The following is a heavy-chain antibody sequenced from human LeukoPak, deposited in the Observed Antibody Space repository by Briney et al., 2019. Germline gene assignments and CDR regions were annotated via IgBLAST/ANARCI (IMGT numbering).Heavy chain of an antibody. Sequence: SQTLSLTCTVSGGSISSGDYYWSWIRQPPGKGLEWIGYIHYSGSTYYNPSLKSRVTISVDTSKNQFSLKLSSVTAADTAVYYCARANYYGSGYNWFDPWGQGTLVTVSS. CDR1: GGSISSGDYY. V-gene: IGHV4-30-4*01. J-gene: IGHJ5*02. D-gene: IGHD3-10*01. CDR2: IHYSGST. CDR3: ARANYYGSGYNWFDP.